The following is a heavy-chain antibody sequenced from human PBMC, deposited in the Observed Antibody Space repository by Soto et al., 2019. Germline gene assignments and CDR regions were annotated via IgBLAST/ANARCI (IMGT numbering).Heavy chain of an antibody. D-gene: IGHD3-3*01. CDR1: GGSFSGYY. Sequence: SETLSLTCAVYGGSFSGYYWSWIRQPPGKGLEWIGEINHSGSTNYNPSLKSRVTISVDTSKNQFSLKLSSVTAADTAVYYCARGRRAYDFWSGYYSDYYGMDVWGQGTTVTVPS. CDR2: INHSGST. V-gene: IGHV4-34*01. J-gene: IGHJ6*02. CDR3: ARGRRAYDFWSGYYSDYYGMDV.